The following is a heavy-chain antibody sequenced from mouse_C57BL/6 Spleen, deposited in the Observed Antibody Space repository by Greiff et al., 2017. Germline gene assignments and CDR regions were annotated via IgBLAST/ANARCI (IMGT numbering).Heavy chain of an antibody. CDR1: GYTFTSYW. Sequence: QVQLQQPGAELVRPGPSVKLSCKASGYTFTSYWMHWVRQRPIQGLEWIGNIDPSDSETHYNQKFKDKATLTVDKSSSTAYMQRSSLTSEDSAVYYCARGGWLLHYWGQGNTRTVAS. J-gene: IGHJ2*01. CDR3: ARGGWLLHY. CDR2: IDPSDSET. D-gene: IGHD2-3*01. V-gene: IGHV1-52*01.